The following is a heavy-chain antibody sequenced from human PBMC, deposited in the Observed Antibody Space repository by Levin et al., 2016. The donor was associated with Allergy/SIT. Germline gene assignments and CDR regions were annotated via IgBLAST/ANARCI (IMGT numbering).Heavy chain of an antibody. D-gene: IGHD6-25*01. V-gene: IGHV4-4*08. J-gene: IGHJ4*02. CDR2: ISSSGGT. Sequence: WIRQPPGKALEWIGRISSSGGTNYSPSLKSRVTISLDTSENQLSLKLTSVTAADTAVYYCAREGPGSGPRQLDYWGQGTLVTVSS. CDR3: AREGPGSGPRQLDY.